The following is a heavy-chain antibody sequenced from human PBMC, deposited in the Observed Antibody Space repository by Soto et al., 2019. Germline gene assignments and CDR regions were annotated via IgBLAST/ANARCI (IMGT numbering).Heavy chain of an antibody. D-gene: IGHD6-19*01. Sequence: EVQLVESGGGLVQPGGFLRLSCAASGFTFSRYWMHWVRQAPGKGLVWLSRIDSGGSTTYYADSVKGRFTISRDNDKDTVYLQMNSLRAEDTAVYYCASPYMYSSGLYFYGMDVWGQGTTVTVSS. CDR3: ASPYMYSSGLYFYGMDV. V-gene: IGHV3-74*01. CDR2: IDSGGSTT. J-gene: IGHJ6*02. CDR1: GFTFSRYW.